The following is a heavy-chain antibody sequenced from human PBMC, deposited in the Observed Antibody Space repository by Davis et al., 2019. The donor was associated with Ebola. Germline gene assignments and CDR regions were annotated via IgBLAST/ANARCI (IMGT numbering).Heavy chain of an antibody. CDR3: ARVRVYSSSSYWFDP. V-gene: IGHV1-3*01. CDR1: GGTFSSYA. CDR2: INAGNGNT. Sequence: ASVKVSCKASGGTFSSYAMHWVRQAPGQRLEWMGWINAGNGNTKYSQKFQGRVTITADESTSTAYMELSSLRSEDTAVYYCARVRVYSSSSYWFDPWGQGTLVTVSS. D-gene: IGHD6-6*01. J-gene: IGHJ5*02.